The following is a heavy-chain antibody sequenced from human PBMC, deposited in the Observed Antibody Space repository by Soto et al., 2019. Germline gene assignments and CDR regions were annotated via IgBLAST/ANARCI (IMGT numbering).Heavy chain of an antibody. V-gene: IGHV3-23*01. CDR1: GFTFSSYA. CDR2: ISGSGGST. D-gene: IGHD6-19*01. Sequence: GGSLRLSCAASGFTFSSYAMSWVRQAPGKGLEWVSAISGSGGSTYYADSVKGRFTISRDNSKNTLYLQMNSLRAEDTAVYYCAMAPYLSARIAVAGTARASVLDYWGQGTLVTVSS. CDR3: AMAPYLSARIAVAGTARASVLDY. J-gene: IGHJ4*02.